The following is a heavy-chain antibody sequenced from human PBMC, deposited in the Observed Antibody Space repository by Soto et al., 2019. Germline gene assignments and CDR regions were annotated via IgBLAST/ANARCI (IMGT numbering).Heavy chain of an antibody. D-gene: IGHD2-2*01. J-gene: IGHJ4*02. CDR1: GGSINSGAHY. V-gene: IGHV4-31*03. CDR2: IYYSGDT. CDR3: TTVESASWLDF. Sequence: QVQLQESGPGLVKPSQTLSLTCTVSGGSINSGAHYWSWVRQHPGKGLEWIGYIYYSGDTQYNPSPQRRVTISLDTPKNQLPLRLNSVPAADTAVYYCTTVESASWLDFWGQGTLVTVSS.